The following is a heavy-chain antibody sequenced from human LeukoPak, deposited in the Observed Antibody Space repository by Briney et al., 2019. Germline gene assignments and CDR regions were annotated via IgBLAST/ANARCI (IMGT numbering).Heavy chain of an antibody. J-gene: IGHJ3*01. Sequence: GGSLRLSCAASGFTFSSYSMNWVRQAPGKGLEWVSSISSSSSYIYYADSVKGRFTISRDNAKNSLYLHMNSLRAEDTAVYYCARDGVPAARDLWGQGTMVIVSS. D-gene: IGHD2-2*01. CDR3: ARDGVPAARDL. CDR1: GFTFSSYS. V-gene: IGHV3-21*01. CDR2: ISSSSSYI.